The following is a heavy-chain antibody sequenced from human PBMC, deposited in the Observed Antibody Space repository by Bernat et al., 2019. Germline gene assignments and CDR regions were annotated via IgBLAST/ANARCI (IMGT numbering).Heavy chain of an antibody. CDR1: GFTFSSYG. V-gene: IGHV3-30*18. CDR3: AKGLHCSSTSCYDAFDI. J-gene: IGHJ3*02. D-gene: IGHD2-2*01. CDR2: ISYDGSNK. Sequence: QVQLVESGGGVVQPGRSLRLSCAASGFTFSSYGMHWVRQAPGKGLEWVAVISYDGSNKYYADSMKGRFTISRDNSKNTLYLQMNSLRAEDTAVYYCAKGLHCSSTSCYDAFDIWGQGTMVTVSS.